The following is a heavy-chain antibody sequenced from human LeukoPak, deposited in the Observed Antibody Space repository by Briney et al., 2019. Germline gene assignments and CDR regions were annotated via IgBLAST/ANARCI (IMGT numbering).Heavy chain of an antibody. V-gene: IGHV4-59*08. CDR2: IYYTGIT. D-gene: IGHD1-26*01. J-gene: IGHJ6*02. CDR1: GGSISGYH. CDR3: ARHVVGDGMDV. Sequence: SSDTLSLTCTVSGGSISGYHWTWIRQSPGKGLDWIGYIYYTGITSYNPSLKSRVTISVDTPKNQFSLKLSSVTAADTAVYYCARHVVGDGMDVWGQGTTVSVSS.